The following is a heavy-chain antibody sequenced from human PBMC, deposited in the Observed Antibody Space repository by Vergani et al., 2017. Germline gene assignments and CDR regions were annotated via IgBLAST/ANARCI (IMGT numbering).Heavy chain of an antibody. CDR1: GFTFDDYA. V-gene: IGHV3-9*01. CDR2: ISWNSGSI. Sequence: EVQLVESGGGLVQPGRSLRLSCAASGFTFDDYAMHWVRQAPGKGLEWVSVISWNSGSIGYADSVKGRFTISRDNAKNSLYLQMNSLRAEDTALYYCAKDSDYYYYYYYMDVWGKGTTVTVSS. CDR3: AKDSDYYYYYYYMDV. J-gene: IGHJ6*03.